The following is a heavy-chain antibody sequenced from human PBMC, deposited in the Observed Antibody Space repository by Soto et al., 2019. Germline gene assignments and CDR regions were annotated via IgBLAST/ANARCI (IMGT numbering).Heavy chain of an antibody. Sequence: ASVKVSCKTSGYTFTSYASHGVRQAPGQRLEWMGWINADNGDTKYSQKFSGRVTITRDTSANTPFMELSSLRSEETAMYYCAREIQRLYYFRLGRPGTVVRV. CDR3: AREIQRLYYFRL. CDR2: INADNGDT. J-gene: IGHJ4*02. CDR1: GYTFTSYA. V-gene: IGHV1-3*01. D-gene: IGHD5-18*01.